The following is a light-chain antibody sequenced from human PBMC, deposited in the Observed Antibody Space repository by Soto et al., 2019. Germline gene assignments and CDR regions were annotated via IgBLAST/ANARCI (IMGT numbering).Light chain of an antibody. V-gene: IGKV3-20*01. Sequence: EIVLTRSPGTLSLSPGERATLSCRANQSVSSSYLAWYQQKPGQAPRLLIYGASSRATGIPDRFSGSGSGTDFTLTITRLEPEDFAVYSCQQYGNSPATFGPGTKVDIK. CDR1: QSVSSSY. CDR3: QQYGNSPAT. J-gene: IGKJ3*01. CDR2: GAS.